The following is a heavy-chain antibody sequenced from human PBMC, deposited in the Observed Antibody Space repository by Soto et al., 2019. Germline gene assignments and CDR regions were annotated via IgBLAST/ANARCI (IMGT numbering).Heavy chain of an antibody. CDR2: VYYSGTT. J-gene: IGHJ4*02. Sequence: PSETLSLTCTVSGGSVTTSVYYWGWIREPPGKGLEWIGSVYYSGTTSYNPSLKSRVTISVDTSKNQFSLNLNSVTAADTAVYYCARHGPSAGSCLFDYWGQGTLVTVSS. V-gene: IGHV4-39*01. D-gene: IGHD2-15*01. CDR1: GGSVTTSVYY. CDR3: ARHGPSAGSCLFDY.